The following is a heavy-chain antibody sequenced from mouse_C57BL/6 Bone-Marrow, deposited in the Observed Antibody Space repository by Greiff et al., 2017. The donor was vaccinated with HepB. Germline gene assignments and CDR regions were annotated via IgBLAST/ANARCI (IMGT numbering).Heavy chain of an antibody. CDR3: ARRGVNYGSSPAWFAY. CDR1: GYTFTDYY. D-gene: IGHD1-1*01. J-gene: IGHJ3*01. V-gene: IGHV1-76*01. CDR2: IYPGSGNT. Sequence: VQLQQSGAELVRPGASVKLSCKASGYTFTDYYINWVKQRPGQGLEWIARIYPGSGNTYYNEKFKGKATLTAEKSSSTAYMQLSSLTSEDSAIYFCARRGVNYGSSPAWFAYWGQGTLVTVSA.